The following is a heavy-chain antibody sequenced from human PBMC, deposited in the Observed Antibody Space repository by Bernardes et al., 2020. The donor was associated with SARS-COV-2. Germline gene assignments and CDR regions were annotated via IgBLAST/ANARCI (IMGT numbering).Heavy chain of an antibody. J-gene: IGHJ6*03. CDR1: GITFSSHP. Sequence: GGSLRLSCAASGITFSSHPMHWVRQAPGKGLEWVAFISYDGNYKSYADSVRGRITISRDNSKNTLSLQMNSLRAEDTGVYYCARENSGYDPHYYFYMDVWGKGTTVTVSS. D-gene: IGHD5-12*01. V-gene: IGHV3-30*04. CDR2: ISYDGNYK. CDR3: ARENSGYDPHYYFYMDV.